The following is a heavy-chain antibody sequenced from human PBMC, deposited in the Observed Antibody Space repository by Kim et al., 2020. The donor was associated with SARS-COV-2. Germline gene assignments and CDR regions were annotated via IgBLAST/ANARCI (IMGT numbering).Heavy chain of an antibody. CDR2: IWYDGSNK. CDR1: GFTFSSYG. J-gene: IGHJ4*02. V-gene: IGHV3-33*08. CDR3: ARMYGGNSKTRWGGDDY. D-gene: IGHD2-21*02. Sequence: GGSLRLSCAASGFTFSSYGMHWVRQAPGKGLEWVAVIWYDGSNKYYADSVKGRFTISRDNSKNTLYLQMNSLRAEDTAVYYCARMYGGNSKTRWGGDDYWGQGTLVTVSS.